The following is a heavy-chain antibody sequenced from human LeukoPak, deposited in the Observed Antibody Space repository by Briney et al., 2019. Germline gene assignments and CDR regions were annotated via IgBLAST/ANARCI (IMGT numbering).Heavy chain of an antibody. D-gene: IGHD1-26*01. CDR3: AKTYSGSYYIVDD. CDR2: ISSDGSNK. V-gene: IGHV3-30*18. CDR1: GLSFNSCG. Sequence: GGSLRLSCAASGLSFNSCGMHWVRQAPGKGLEWVAVISSDGSNKYYADSVKGRFSISRDNSKNTLYLQMNSLRAEDTAVYYCAKTYSGSYYIVDDWGQGTLVTVSS. J-gene: IGHJ4*02.